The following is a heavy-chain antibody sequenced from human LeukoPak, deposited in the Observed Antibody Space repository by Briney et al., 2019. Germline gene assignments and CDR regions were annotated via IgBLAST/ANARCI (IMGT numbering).Heavy chain of an antibody. Sequence: GESLKISCKGSGYSFTSYWISWVRQMPGRGLEWMGRIDPSDSYTNYSPSFQGHVTISADKSISTAYLQWSSLKASDTAMYYCARHYSQHEGSYDYRGQGTLVTVSS. CDR1: GYSFTSYW. J-gene: IGHJ4*02. D-gene: IGHD3-10*01. V-gene: IGHV5-10-1*01. CDR3: ARHYSQHEGSYDY. CDR2: IDPSDSYT.